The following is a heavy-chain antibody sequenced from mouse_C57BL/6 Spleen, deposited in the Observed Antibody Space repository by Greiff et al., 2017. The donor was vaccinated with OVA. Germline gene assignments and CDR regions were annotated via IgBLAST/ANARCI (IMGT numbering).Heavy chain of an antibody. CDR3: ARDLPLTGFDY. Sequence: DVMLVESEGGLVQPGSSMKLSCTASGFTFSDYYMAWVRQVPEKGLEWVANINYDGSSTYYLDSLKSRFIISRDNAKNILYLQMSSLKSEDTATYYCARDLPLTGFDYWGQGTTLTVSS. CDR2: INYDGSST. D-gene: IGHD4-1*01. V-gene: IGHV5-16*01. CDR1: GFTFSDYY. J-gene: IGHJ2*01.